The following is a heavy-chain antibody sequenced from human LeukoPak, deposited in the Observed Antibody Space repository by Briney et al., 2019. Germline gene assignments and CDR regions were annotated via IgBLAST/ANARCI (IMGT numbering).Heavy chain of an antibody. V-gene: IGHV3-9*01. J-gene: IGHJ4*02. Sequence: GRSLRLSCAASGFTFDDYAMHWVRQAPGKGLEWGSGISWNSGSIGYADSVKGRFTISRDDAKNSLYLQMNSLRAEDTALYYCAKDRGYSGYEEPFDYWGQGTLVTVSS. CDR2: ISWNSGSI. CDR1: GFTFDDYA. CDR3: AKDRGYSGYEEPFDY. D-gene: IGHD5-12*01.